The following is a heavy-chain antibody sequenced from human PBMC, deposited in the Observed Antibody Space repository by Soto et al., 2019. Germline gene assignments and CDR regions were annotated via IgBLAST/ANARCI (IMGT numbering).Heavy chain of an antibody. CDR2: ISNSGTYV. CDR1: GFIFGTYT. D-gene: IGHD6-19*01. V-gene: IGHV3-21*06. Sequence: PGRSLRLSCAASGFIFGTYTMNWVRQAPGKGLEWVSSISNSGTYVTYADTVKGRFTISRDNDKNSLFLQMNSLRADDTAVYYCATARAQWLEGSRADYWGRGTLVTVSS. J-gene: IGHJ4*02. CDR3: ATARAQWLEGSRADY.